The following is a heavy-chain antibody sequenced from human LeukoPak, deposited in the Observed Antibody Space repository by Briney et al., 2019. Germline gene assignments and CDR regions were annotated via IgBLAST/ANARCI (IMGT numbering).Heavy chain of an antibody. CDR3: AGDDCSSTSCYVYYYYYGMDV. J-gene: IGHJ6*02. Sequence: GRSLRLSCAASGFTFSSYWMSWVRQAPGKGLEWVANIKQDGSEKYYVDSVKGRFTISRDNAKNSLYLQMNSLRAEDTAVYYCAGDDCSSTSCYVYYYYYGMDVWGQGTTVTVSS. D-gene: IGHD2-2*01. CDR2: IKQDGSEK. CDR1: GFTFSSYW. V-gene: IGHV3-7*01.